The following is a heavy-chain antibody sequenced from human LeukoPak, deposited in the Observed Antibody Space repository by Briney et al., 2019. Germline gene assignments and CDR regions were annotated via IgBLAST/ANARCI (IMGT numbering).Heavy chain of an antibody. D-gene: IGHD4-11*01. CDR3: ARAAYSNYDCFDP. J-gene: IGHJ5*02. Sequence: KLSSKASGYTFTVYYMHWVREAPGPGLEWIGWINPNSGGTNYAQKFHGRVKMTRDTSIRTAYMELSRLRSDDTAVYYCARAAYSNYDCFDPGGGGTRVTVSS. V-gene: IGHV1-2*02. CDR1: GYTFTVYY. CDR2: INPNSGGT.